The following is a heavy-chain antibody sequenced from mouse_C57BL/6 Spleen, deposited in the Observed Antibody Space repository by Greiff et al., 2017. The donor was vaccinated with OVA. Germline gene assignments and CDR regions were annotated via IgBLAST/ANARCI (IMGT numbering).Heavy chain of an antibody. V-gene: IGHV5-17*01. CDR2: ISSGSSTI. Sequence: EVKLVESGGGLVKPGGSLKLSCAASGFTFSDYGMHWVSQAPEKGLEWVAYISSGSSTIYYADTVKGRFPMSRDNSKNTLFLPMAMLMSAVTSMYYCATIYDYDDCAFYAMDYWGQGTSVTVSS. J-gene: IGHJ4*01. CDR3: ATIYDYDDCAFYAMDY. CDR1: GFTFSDYG. D-gene: IGHD2-4*01.